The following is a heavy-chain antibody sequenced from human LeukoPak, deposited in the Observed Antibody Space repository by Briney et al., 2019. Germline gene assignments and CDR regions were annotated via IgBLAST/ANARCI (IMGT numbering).Heavy chain of an antibody. V-gene: IGHV1-24*01. J-gene: IGHJ5*02. CDR2: FDPEDGET. CDR1: GYTLTELS. CDR3: ARWNKRGSYPSS. Sequence: GASVKVSCKVSGYTLTELSMHWVRQAPGKGLEWMGGFDPEDGETIYAQKFQGRVTMTRNTSISTAYMELSSLRSEDTAVYYCARWNKRGSYPSSWGQGTLVTVSS. D-gene: IGHD3-16*02.